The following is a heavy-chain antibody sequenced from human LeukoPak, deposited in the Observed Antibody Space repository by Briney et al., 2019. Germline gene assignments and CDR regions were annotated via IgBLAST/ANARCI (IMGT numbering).Heavy chain of an antibody. CDR2: LSGSGSSA. J-gene: IGHJ4*02. Sequence: GGSLRLSCAASGFTFSTYAMSWVRQAPGKGLEWVSGLSGSGSSAYYADFVKGRFTISRDNSKNTLYLQMNSLRPEDTAVYYCAKGLTNLGDDWGQGTLVTVSS. CDR1: GFTFSTYA. D-gene: IGHD3-9*01. V-gene: IGHV3-23*01. CDR3: AKGLTNLGDD.